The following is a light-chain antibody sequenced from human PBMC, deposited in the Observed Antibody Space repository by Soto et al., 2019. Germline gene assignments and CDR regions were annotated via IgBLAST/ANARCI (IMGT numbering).Light chain of an antibody. CDR3: QQVDNFPHT. V-gene: IGKV1-27*01. CDR2: TAS. J-gene: IGKJ2*01. CDR1: HDIATF. Sequence: DIPMTQSPPSLSASVGDRVTITCRASHDIATFLAWYQQRPGKVPKLLIYTASTLQSGVPSRFSGSGSGTDFTLTISSLQPEDVATYYCQQVDNFPHTFGQGTKLEV.